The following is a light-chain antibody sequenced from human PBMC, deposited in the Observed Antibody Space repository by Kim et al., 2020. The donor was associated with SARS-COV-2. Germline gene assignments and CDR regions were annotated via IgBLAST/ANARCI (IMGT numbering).Light chain of an antibody. Sequence: LSPGERADRSCRASQSISSYLAWYQQKPGQAPRLLLYDAFKRATGIPARFSGSGSGTDFTLTISSLEPEDFAVYYCQHRSNWPLTFGGGTKVDIK. J-gene: IGKJ4*01. CDR1: QSISSY. CDR2: DAF. CDR3: QHRSNWPLT. V-gene: IGKV3-11*01.